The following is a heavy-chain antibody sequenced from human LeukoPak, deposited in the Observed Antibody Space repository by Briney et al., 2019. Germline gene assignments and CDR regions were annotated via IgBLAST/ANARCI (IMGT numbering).Heavy chain of an antibody. D-gene: IGHD6-13*01. V-gene: IGHV4-59*01. J-gene: IGHJ6*02. CDR3: ARDPRVFSISTGGRMSYYGMDV. CDR2: IYYSGST. CDR1: GDSISNYY. Sequence: SETLSLTCTVSGDSISNYYWSWIRQPPGKGLEWIGYIYYSGSTNYNPSLKSRVTISVDTSKNQFSLKLSSVTAADTAFYYCARDPRVFSISTGGRMSYYGMDVWGQGTTVTVSS.